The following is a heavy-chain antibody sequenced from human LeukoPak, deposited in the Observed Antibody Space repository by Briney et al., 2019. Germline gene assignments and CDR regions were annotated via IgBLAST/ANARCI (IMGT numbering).Heavy chain of an antibody. J-gene: IGHJ4*02. V-gene: IGHV3-21*01. CDR2: ISSSSYI. Sequence: AGSLRLSCAASGFTFSSYSMNWVRQAPGKGLEWVSSISSSSYIYYADSVKGRFTISRDNAKNSLYLQMNSLTAEDTAVYYCARDGDSPTNFFDYWGQGTLVTVSS. CDR1: GFTFSSYS. CDR3: ARDGDSPTNFFDY. D-gene: IGHD2/OR15-2a*01.